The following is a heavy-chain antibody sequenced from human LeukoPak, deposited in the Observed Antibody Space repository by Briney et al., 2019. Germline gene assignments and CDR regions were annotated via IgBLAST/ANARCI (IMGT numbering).Heavy chain of an antibody. CDR2: VSYDETNK. V-gene: IGHV3-30*18. Sequence: GRSLRLSCAASAFTFSSYGMHWVRQAPGKGLAWVAVVSYDETNKDYTDSVKGRFTISRDNSKNTVYLQMNGLRAEDTAVYYCAKGSGGAIVHDCFDSWGQGTLVTVSS. CDR3: AKGSGGAIVHDCFDS. D-gene: IGHD3-16*02. CDR1: AFTFSSYG. J-gene: IGHJ4*02.